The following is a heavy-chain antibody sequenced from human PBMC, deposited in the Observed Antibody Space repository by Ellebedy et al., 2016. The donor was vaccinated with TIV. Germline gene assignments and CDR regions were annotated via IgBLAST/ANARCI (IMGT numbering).Heavy chain of an antibody. J-gene: IGHJ3*02. D-gene: IGHD3-16*01. CDR3: ARMLTAAAFDI. CDR1: GYTFTNYG. Sequence: AASVKVSCKASGYTFTNYGINWVRQAPGQGLEWMGWISAHNGNTNYAQKLQGRVTMTTDTSTSTAYMELRSLRSDDTAVYYCARMLTAAAFDIWGQGTMVTVSS. CDR2: ISAHNGNT. V-gene: IGHV1-18*04.